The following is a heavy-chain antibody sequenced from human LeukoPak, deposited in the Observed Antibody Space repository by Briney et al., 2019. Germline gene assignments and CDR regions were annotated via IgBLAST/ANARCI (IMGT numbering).Heavy chain of an antibody. CDR1: GYTFTGYY. CDR3: ARSGDYYDSSDYYYFDY. J-gene: IGHJ4*02. D-gene: IGHD3-22*01. V-gene: IGHV1-2*02. Sequence: GASVKVSCKASGYTFTGYYMHWVRQAPGQGLEWMGWINPNSGGTNYAQKFQGRVTMTRDTPISTAYMELSRLRSDDTAVYYCARSGDYYDSSDYYYFDYWGQGTLVTVSS. CDR2: INPNSGGT.